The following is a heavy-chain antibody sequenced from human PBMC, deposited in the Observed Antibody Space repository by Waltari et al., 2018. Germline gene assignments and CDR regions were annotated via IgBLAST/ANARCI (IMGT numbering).Heavy chain of an antibody. Sequence: QVQLQESGPGLVKPSETLSLTCTVSGYSISSGYYWGWIRQHPGKGLEWIGSIYHSGSTYYNPSLKSRVTISVDTSKNQFSLKLSSVTAADTAVYYCARDGGIVVVPAVSDAFDIWGQGTMVTVSS. D-gene: IGHD2-2*01. CDR3: ARDGGIVVVPAVSDAFDI. V-gene: IGHV4-38-2*02. J-gene: IGHJ3*02. CDR2: IYHSGST. CDR1: GYSISSGYY.